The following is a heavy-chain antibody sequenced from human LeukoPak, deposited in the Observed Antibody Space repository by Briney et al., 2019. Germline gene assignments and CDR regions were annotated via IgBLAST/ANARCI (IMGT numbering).Heavy chain of an antibody. Sequence: TSETLSLTCTVSGSSITGYYWSWIRQPPGKGLEYIGYIHFSGSIKYSPSLNGRVTISIDTSKNQISLKMTSVTAADTAMFYCARSNSGYQKPLDYWGQGTLVTVSS. CDR1: GSSITGYY. CDR3: ARSNSGYQKPLDY. J-gene: IGHJ4*02. CDR2: IHFSGSI. D-gene: IGHD3-16*02. V-gene: IGHV4-59*01.